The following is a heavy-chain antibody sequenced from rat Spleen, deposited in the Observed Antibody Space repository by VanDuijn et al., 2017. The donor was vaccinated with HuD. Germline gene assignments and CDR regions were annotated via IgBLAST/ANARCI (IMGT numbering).Heavy chain of an antibody. V-gene: IGHV5-20*01. Sequence: EVQLVESGGGLVQPGRSLKLSCAALGFTFSDYHMAWVRQAPTKGLEWVASISHDGGSTYYRDSVKGRFTISRDIAKSSLYLQMDSLRSEDTATYYCTTWFAYWGQGTLVTVSS. CDR2: ISHDGGST. J-gene: IGHJ3*01. CDR3: TTWFAY. CDR1: GFTFSDYH.